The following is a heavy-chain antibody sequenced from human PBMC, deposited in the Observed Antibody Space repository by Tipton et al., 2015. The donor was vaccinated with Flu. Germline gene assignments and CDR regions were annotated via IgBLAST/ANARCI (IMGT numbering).Heavy chain of an antibody. CDR3: ARSSYSSSWFFDY. V-gene: IGHV3-9*01. D-gene: IGHD6-13*01. CDR1: GFTFDDYA. Sequence: QLVQSGGGVVHPGGSLRLSCSASGFTFDDYAMHWVRQAPGKGLEWVSGISWASGDIRYADSVKGRFTISRDNAKNSLYLQMNSLRAEDTAVYFCARSSYSSSWFFDYWGQGTLVTVS. CDR2: ISWASGDI. J-gene: IGHJ4*02.